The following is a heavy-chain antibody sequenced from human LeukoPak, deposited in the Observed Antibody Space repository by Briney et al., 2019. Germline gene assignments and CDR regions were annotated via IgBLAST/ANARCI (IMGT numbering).Heavy chain of an antibody. J-gene: IGHJ2*01. CDR2: ISAYNGNT. CDR1: GYTFTSYG. Sequence: ASVKVSCKASGYTFTSYGISWVRQAPGQGLEWMGWISAYNGNTNYAQKLQGRVTMTTDTSTGTANMELRSLRSDDTAVYYCARAGSYGYWYFDLWGRGTLVTVSS. V-gene: IGHV1-18*01. D-gene: IGHD5-18*01. CDR3: ARAGSYGYWYFDL.